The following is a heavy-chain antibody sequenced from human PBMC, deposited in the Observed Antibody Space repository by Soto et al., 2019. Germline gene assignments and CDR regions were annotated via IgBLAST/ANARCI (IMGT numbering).Heavy chain of an antibody. J-gene: IGHJ4*01. D-gene: IGHD4-4*01. V-gene: IGHV3-15*07. CDR1: GFTFSNAW. Sequence: PGGSLRLSCAASGFTFSNAWINWVRQAPGKGLEWVGRVKSKTHGGTTDFAASVKGRSAISRDDSISMAFMRMNSLKIEDTAVYYCTTESYITVTTVSLDDWGHGTLVTVAS. CDR2: VKSKTHGGTT. CDR3: TTESYITVTTVSLDD.